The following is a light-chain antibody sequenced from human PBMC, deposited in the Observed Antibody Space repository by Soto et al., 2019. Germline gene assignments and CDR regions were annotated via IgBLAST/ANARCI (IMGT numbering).Light chain of an antibody. CDR1: SSDVGGYNY. J-gene: IGLJ1*01. CDR2: DVS. V-gene: IGLV2-14*03. CDR3: SSYTSSTTSS. Sequence: QSALTQPASVSGSPGQWITISCTGTSSDVGGYNYVSWYQQHPGKAPKLMIYDVSNRPSGVSNRFSGSKSGNTASLTISGLQAEDEADYYCSSYTSSTTSSFGTGTKLTVL.